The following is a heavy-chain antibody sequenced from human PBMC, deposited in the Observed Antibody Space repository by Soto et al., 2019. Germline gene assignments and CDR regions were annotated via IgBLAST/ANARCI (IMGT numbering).Heavy chain of an antibody. Sequence: QAQLVQSGAEVKKPGYSVKVSCKASGGTFSSYASTWVRQAPGQGLEWMGRIIPIFGTANYNQKFQGRVTITADESTSTAYMELSSLRSEDTAVYYSARNEYSTTFYYYGMDVWGQGTTVTVSS. V-gene: IGHV1-69*01. CDR1: GGTFSSYA. J-gene: IGHJ6*02. CDR2: IIPIFGTA. D-gene: IGHD6-6*01. CDR3: ARNEYSTTFYYYGMDV.